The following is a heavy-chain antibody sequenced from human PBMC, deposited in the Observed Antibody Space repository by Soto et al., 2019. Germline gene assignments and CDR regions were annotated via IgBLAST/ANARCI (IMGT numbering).Heavy chain of an antibody. J-gene: IGHJ4*02. V-gene: IGHV2-5*02. D-gene: IGHD6-19*01. CDR3: AHGSGWLSDY. CDR2: IYWDDDN. CDR1: GFSLTSTAVG. Sequence: QITLKESGPTLVKPTQTLTLTCSFSGFSLTSTAVGVNWIRQPPGKALEWLALIYWDDDNHFSPSLKSRLSVTKDTSNNQVVLTMTNMDPVDTATYYCAHGSGWLSDYWGQGILVTVSS.